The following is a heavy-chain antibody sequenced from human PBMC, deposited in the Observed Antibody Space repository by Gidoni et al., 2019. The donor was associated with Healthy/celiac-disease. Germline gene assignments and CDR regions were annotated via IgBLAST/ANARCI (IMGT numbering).Heavy chain of an antibody. CDR2: IYYSGST. J-gene: IGHJ4*02. CDR3: ARGGYYYDSSGYYYRVRYFDY. V-gene: IGHV4-59*01. D-gene: IGHD3-22*01. Sequence: QVQLQESGPGLVKPSETLSLTCTVSGGSISSYYWSWIRQPPGKGLEWIGYIYYSGSTNYNPSLKSRVTISVDTSKNQFSLKLSSVTAADTAVYYCARGGYYYDSSGYYYRVRYFDYWGQGTLVTVSS. CDR1: GGSISSYY.